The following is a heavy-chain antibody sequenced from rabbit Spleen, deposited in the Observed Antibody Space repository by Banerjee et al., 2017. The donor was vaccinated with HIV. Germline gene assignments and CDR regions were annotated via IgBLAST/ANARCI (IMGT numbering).Heavy chain of an antibody. CDR3: ARDFTVVIVRIFGC. D-gene: IGHD3-3*01. CDR1: GFSFSNKAV. V-gene: IGHV1S45*01. J-gene: IGHJ3*01. CDR2: INTVTGTA. Sequence: QEELEESGGDLVKPEGSLKLSCTAYGFSFSNKAVMCWVRQAQGKGLEWIACINTVTGTAVYASCAQGRFTFSTTSSPPVSLYMSQLSNAGTSPSFCARDFTVVIVRIFGCWGQGTL.